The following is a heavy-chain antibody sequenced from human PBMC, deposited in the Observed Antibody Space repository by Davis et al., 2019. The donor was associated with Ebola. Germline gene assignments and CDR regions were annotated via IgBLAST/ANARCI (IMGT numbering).Heavy chain of an antibody. Sequence: SETLSLTCTVSGGSISSYYWSWIRQPPGKGLEWIGYIYYSGSTNYNPSLKSRVTISVDTSKNQFSLKLSSVTAADTAVYYCARQRRPPELLGPRAPFDYWGQGTLVTVSS. CDR1: GGSISSYY. V-gene: IGHV4-59*08. CDR3: ARQRRPPELLGPRAPFDY. CDR2: IYYSGST. J-gene: IGHJ4*02. D-gene: IGHD7-27*01.